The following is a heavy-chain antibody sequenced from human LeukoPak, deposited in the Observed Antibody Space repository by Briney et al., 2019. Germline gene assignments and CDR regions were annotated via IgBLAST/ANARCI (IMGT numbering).Heavy chain of an antibody. J-gene: IGHJ4*02. CDR1: GFTFDVYA. V-gene: IGHV3-43D*03. CDR2: ISWDGGST. D-gene: IGHD3-10*01. Sequence: GGSLRLSCAASGFTFDVYAMHWVRQAPGKGLEWVSLISWDGGSTYYADSVKGRFTISRDNSKNSLYLQMNSLRAEDTALYYCAKQGYGSWSPDYWGQGTLVTVSS. CDR3: AKQGYGSWSPDY.